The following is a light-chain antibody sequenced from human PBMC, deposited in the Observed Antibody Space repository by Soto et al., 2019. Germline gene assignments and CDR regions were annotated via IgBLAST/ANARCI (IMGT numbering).Light chain of an antibody. CDR3: CSFVGSTVV. J-gene: IGLJ2*01. CDR2: EAS. Sequence: QSALTQPASVSGSPGQSITISCTGTSSDVGSYNLVSWYQQHPGKAPKLMIFEASKRPSGVSSRFSGSKSGNTASLTISGLQAEDEADYYCCSFVGSTVVFGGGTQLTVL. V-gene: IGLV2-23*01. CDR1: SSDVGSYNL.